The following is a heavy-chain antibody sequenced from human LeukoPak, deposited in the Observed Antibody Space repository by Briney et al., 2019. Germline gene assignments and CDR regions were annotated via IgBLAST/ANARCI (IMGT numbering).Heavy chain of an antibody. CDR2: INPSGGST. D-gene: IGHD3-10*01. CDR3: AGYYYGSGSYYTDPFDY. J-gene: IGHJ4*02. V-gene: IGHV1-46*01. Sequence: ASVKVSCKASGYTFTSYYMHWVRQAPGQGLEWMGIINPSGGSTSYAQKFQGRVTMTRDTSTSTVYMELSSLRSEDTAVYYCAGYYYGSGSYYTDPFDYWGQGTLVTVSS. CDR1: GYTFTSYY.